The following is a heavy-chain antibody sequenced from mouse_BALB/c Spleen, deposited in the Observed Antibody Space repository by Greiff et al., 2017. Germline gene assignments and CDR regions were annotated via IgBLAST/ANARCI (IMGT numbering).Heavy chain of an antibody. J-gene: IGHJ3*01. D-gene: IGHD2-3*01. Sequence: VQLQQSGGGLVKPGGSLKLSCAASGFTFSDYYMYWVRQTPEKRLEWVATISDGGSYTYYPDSVKGRFTISRDNAKNNLYLQMSSLKSEDTAMYYCARYGYYGLFAYWGQGTLVTVSA. CDR2: ISDGGSYT. CDR1: GFTFSDYY. V-gene: IGHV5-4*02. CDR3: ARYGYYGLFAY.